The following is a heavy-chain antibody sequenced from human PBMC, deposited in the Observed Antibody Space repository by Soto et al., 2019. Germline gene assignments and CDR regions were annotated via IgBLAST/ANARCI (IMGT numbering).Heavy chain of an antibody. CDR1: GGSISSGDYY. CDR2: IYYSGST. D-gene: IGHD3-22*01. V-gene: IGHV4-30-4*01. J-gene: IGHJ4*02. CDR3: ARADYDSSGYPLYY. Sequence: QVQLQESGPGLVKPSQTLSLTCTVSGGSISSGDYYWSWIRQPPGKGLEWIGYIYYSGSTYYKPSLKIRVTIAVDTPKNQFSLKLSSVTAADTAVYYCARADYDSSGYPLYYWGQGTLVTVSS.